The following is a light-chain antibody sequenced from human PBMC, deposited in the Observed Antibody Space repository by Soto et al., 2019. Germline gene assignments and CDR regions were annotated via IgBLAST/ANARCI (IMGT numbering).Light chain of an antibody. Sequence: DIQMTQSPSTLSASVGDRVTIACRASHTIGSWLAWYQQKPGKAPNLLIYSASSLQTGVPSRFSGSGFGTEFTLTISSLQPDDFATYHCQQYDSYPYTFGQGTKLEIK. CDR1: HTIGSW. CDR3: QQYDSYPYT. J-gene: IGKJ2*01. CDR2: SAS. V-gene: IGKV1-5*01.